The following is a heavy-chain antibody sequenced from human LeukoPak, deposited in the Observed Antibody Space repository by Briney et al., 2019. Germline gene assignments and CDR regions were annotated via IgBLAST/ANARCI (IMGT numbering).Heavy chain of an antibody. J-gene: IGHJ4*01. D-gene: IGHD5-12*01. V-gene: IGHV3-23*01. CDR3: AKEYSGYDFDC. Sequence: GGSLRLSRVASGFTLRTYAMSWVRQAPGKGLEWVSAISGSAGFTYYAGAVRGRFTVSRDISTNTVFLQMDSLRAGDTAVYYCAKEYSGYDFDCWGQGTLVTDSS. CDR2: ISGSAGFT. CDR1: GFTLRTYA.